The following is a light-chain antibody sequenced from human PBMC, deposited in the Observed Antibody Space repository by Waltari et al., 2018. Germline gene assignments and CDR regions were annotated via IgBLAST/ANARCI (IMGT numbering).Light chain of an antibody. J-gene: IGLJ2*01. Sequence: QAALTQPPSVSKSLGQSVTISCTGTSSDVGGYNDVSWYQQHPGTAPRLLIYDVRKRPSGVSDRVSGSKAGKTASLTISGLQAEDEADYYCCSYRSGGTLLFGGGTRLTVL. V-gene: IGLV2-11*01. CDR1: SSDVGGYND. CDR2: DVR. CDR3: CSYRSGGTLL.